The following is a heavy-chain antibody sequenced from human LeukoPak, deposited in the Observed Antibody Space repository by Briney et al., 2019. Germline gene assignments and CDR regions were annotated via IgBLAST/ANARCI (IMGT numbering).Heavy chain of an antibody. Sequence: GGSLRLSCAASGFTFSTHWMYWVRQAPGKELVWVSRISGDGSMTSYADSVKGRFTISRDNAKDTLFLQMTSLRVEDTTVYSCASLLTPYHGSGGGGMDVWGQGTTVTVSS. CDR1: GFTFSTHW. CDR2: ISGDGSMT. CDR3: ASLLTPYHGSGGGGMDV. D-gene: IGHD3-10*01. J-gene: IGHJ6*02. V-gene: IGHV3-74*01.